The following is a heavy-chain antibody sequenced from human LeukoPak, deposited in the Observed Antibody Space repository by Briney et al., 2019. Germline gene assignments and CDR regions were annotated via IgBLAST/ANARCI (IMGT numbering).Heavy chain of an antibody. CDR3: AKALTMIVVVTH. CDR2: ISGSGGST. J-gene: IGHJ4*02. CDR1: GFTFSNYW. V-gene: IGHV3-23*01. D-gene: IGHD3-22*01. Sequence: GGSLRLSCAASGFTFSNYWMSWVRQAPGKGLEWVSAISGSGGSTYYADSVKGRFTISRDNSKNTLYLQMNSLRAEDTAVYYCAKALTMIVVVTHWGQGTLVTVSS.